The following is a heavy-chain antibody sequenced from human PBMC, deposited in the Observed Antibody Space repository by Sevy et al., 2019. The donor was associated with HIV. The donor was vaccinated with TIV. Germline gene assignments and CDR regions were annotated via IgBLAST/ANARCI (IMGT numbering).Heavy chain of an antibody. CDR3: ARDRCSGATYPFDY. CDR2: INPNSGGT. CDR1: GYTFTGYY. V-gene: IGHV1-2*02. J-gene: IGHJ4*02. D-gene: IGHD2-15*01. Sequence: ASVKVSCKASGYTFTGYYIHWVRQAPGQGLEWMGWINPNSGGTNYPQRSQGRVTMTTDTSIGTAYMELSSLRSDDTAVYYCARDRCSGATYPFDYCGQGTLVTVSS.